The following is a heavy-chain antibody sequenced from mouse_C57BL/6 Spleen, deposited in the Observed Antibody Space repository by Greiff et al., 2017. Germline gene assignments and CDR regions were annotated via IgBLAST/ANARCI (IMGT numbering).Heavy chain of an antibody. D-gene: IGHD3-3*01. CDR1: GYAFSSSW. J-gene: IGHJ1*03. V-gene: IGHV1-82*01. Sequence: QVQLQQSGPELVKPGASVKISCTASGYAFSSSWMNWVKQRPGKGLEWIGRIYPGDGDTNYNGKFKGKATLTAGKSSSTAYMQLRSRTSEDSAVYGCARGTGTRYFDVWGTGTTVTVSS. CDR3: ARGTGTRYFDV. CDR2: IYPGDGDT.